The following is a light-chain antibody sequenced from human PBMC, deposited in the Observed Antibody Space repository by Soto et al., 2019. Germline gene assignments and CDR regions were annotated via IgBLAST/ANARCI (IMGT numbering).Light chain of an antibody. CDR3: QQYKSYPHT. V-gene: IGKV1-5*01. CDR2: DAS. Sequence: DIQMTQSPSTLSASVGDRVTITCRASQSISTWLAWYQQKPGKAPKLLIYDASSLESRVPSRFSGSGAETEVTLTISCLQLYKFAPYFCQQYKSYPHTLRQRPKLEI. CDR1: QSISTW. J-gene: IGKJ2*01.